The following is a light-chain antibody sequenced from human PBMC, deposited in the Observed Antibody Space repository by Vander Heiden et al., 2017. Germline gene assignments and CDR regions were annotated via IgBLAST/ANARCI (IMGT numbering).Light chain of an antibody. J-gene: IGKJ2*01. V-gene: IGKV1-5*03. CDR2: KAS. CDR3: QQDNSYPYT. Sequence: DIQMTQSPSTLSASVGDRVTITCRASQSISSWLAWYQQKPGKAPKILIYKASNLKSGVPSRFSGSGSGTEFTLTISSLQPDDFAIYYCQQDNSYPYTFGQGTKLEIK. CDR1: QSISSW.